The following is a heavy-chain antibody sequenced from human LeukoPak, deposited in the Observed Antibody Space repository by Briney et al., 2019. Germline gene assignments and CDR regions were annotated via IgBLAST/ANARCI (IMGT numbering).Heavy chain of an antibody. V-gene: IGHV3-21*01. CDR2: ISSSSSYI. CDR1: GFTFSRYS. J-gene: IGHJ4*02. Sequence: GGSLRLSCAASGFTFSRYSMNWVRQAPGKGLEWVSSISSSSSYIYYADSVKGPLTISRANAKNSLYLQMNSLRAEDTAVYYCARDPGLDYWGQGTLVTVSS. CDR3: ARDPGLDY.